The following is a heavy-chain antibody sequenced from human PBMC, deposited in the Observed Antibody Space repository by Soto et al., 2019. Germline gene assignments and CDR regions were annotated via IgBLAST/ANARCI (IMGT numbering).Heavy chain of an antibody. J-gene: IGHJ4*02. Sequence: PSETLSLTCTVSGGSINGSPYYWAWIRQSPGKGLEWIGTIYYTGNTYYNPSLESRITISVDTSKNQFSLQLRSVTAADTAVYYCARRGGELLLDYWGRGILVNV. CDR3: ARRGGELLLDY. V-gene: IGHV4-39*01. CDR1: GGSINGSPYY. D-gene: IGHD1-7*01. CDR2: IYYTGNT.